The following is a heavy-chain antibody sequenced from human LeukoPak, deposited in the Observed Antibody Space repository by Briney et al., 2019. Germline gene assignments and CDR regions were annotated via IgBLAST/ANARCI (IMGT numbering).Heavy chain of an antibody. CDR2: INPNNGVT. Sequence: VASVKVSCKASGGTFSSYAISWVRQAPGEGLEWMGWINPNNGVTNYAQKFQGRVTMTRDTSISTAYMELSSLRSDDTALYYCARGERGWFGPWGQGTLVTVSS. V-gene: IGHV1-2*02. CDR3: ARGERGWFGP. D-gene: IGHD3-16*01. CDR1: GGTFSSYA. J-gene: IGHJ5*02.